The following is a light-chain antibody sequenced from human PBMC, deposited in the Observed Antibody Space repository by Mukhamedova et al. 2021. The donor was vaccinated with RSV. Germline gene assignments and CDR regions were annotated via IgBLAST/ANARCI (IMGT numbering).Light chain of an antibody. V-gene: IGKV1-39*01. CDR3: QQSYISRT. Sequence: APQLLIYAASNLQSGVLSRFSGSASGTDFTLTISGLQPEDFGTYYCQQSYISRTFGQGTKVEI. CDR2: AAS. J-gene: IGKJ1*01.